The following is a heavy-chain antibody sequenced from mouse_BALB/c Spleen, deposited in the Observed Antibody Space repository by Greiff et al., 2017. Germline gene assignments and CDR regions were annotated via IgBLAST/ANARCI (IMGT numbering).Heavy chain of an antibody. CDR1: GFTFSSYT. CDR2: ISSGGSYT. V-gene: IGHV5-6-4*01. CDR3: TRDSIRGGYFDY. J-gene: IGHJ2*01. Sequence: EVQGVESGGGLVQPGGSLKLSCAASGFTFSSYTMSWVRQTPEKRLEWVATISSGGSYTYYPDSVKGRFTISRDNAKNTLYLQLSSLKSEDTAMYYCTRDSIRGGYFDYWGQGTTLTVSS.